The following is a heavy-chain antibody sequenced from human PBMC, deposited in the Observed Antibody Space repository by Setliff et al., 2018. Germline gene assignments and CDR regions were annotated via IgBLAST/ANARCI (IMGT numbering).Heavy chain of an antibody. CDR3: ARTCSGSGCYAGLES. V-gene: IGHV3-74*01. Sequence: GGSLRLSCVASEFIFRTHWMYWVRQVPAKGLVWVSRIDSDGSNTHYADSVRGRFTISRDNAKNTLFLQMNSLRPEDTAVYYCARTCSGSGCYAGLESWGQGTPVTVSS. D-gene: IGHD2-15*01. J-gene: IGHJ4*02. CDR2: IDSDGSNT. CDR1: EFIFRTHW.